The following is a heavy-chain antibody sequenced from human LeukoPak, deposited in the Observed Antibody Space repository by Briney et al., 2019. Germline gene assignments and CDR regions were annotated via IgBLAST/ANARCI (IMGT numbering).Heavy chain of an antibody. CDR2: VYYGGNT. CDR1: GGSISSSSYY. J-gene: IGHJ3*02. Sequence: SQTLSLTCTVSGGSISSSSYYWAWIRQPPGKGLEWIGSVYYGGNTYYNPSLKSRVTISVDTSKNQYSLTLSSVTAADTAVFYCARHPDYYDSSGHFYVEAFHIWGQGTMVTVSS. CDR3: ARHPDYYDSSGHFYVEAFHI. D-gene: IGHD3-22*01. V-gene: IGHV4-39*01.